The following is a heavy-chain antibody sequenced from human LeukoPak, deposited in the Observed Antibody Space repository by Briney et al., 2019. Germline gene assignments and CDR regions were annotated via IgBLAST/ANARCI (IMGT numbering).Heavy chain of an antibody. J-gene: IGHJ4*02. CDR1: GYTFTSYD. CDR2: MNPNSGNT. CDR3: ARARSSSWYWDFDY. Sequence: ASVTVSCKASGYTFTSYDINWVRQATGQGLEWMGWMNPNSGNTGYAQKFQGRVTMTRNTSISTAYMELSSLRSEDTAVYYCARARSSSWYWDFDYWGQGTLVTVSS. V-gene: IGHV1-8*01. D-gene: IGHD6-13*01.